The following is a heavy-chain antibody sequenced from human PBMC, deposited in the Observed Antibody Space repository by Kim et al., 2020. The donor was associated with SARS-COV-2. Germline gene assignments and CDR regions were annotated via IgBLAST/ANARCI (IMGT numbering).Heavy chain of an antibody. V-gene: IGHV1-69*13. D-gene: IGHD5-12*01. Sequence: SVKVSCKASGGTFSSYAISWVRQAPGQGLEWMGGIIPIFGTANYAQKFQGRVTITADESTSTAYMELSSLRSEDTAVYYCATIGKMATIKAWDYWGQGTLVTVSS. CDR1: GGTFSSYA. CDR2: IIPIFGTA. J-gene: IGHJ4*02. CDR3: ATIGKMATIKAWDY.